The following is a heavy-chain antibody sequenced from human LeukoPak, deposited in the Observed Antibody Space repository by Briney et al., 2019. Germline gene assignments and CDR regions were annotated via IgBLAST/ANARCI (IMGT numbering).Heavy chain of an antibody. J-gene: IGHJ5*02. Sequence: PSETLSLTCAVYVGSFSGYYWSWIREPPGKGLERIGEINHSGGTNYNPSLKSRVTISVDTSKNQFSLKLSSVTAADTAVYYCARGASRYSSGWLRFDPWGQGTLVTVSS. CDR3: ARGASRYSSGWLRFDP. CDR2: INHSGGT. D-gene: IGHD6-19*01. CDR1: VGSFSGYY. V-gene: IGHV4-34*01.